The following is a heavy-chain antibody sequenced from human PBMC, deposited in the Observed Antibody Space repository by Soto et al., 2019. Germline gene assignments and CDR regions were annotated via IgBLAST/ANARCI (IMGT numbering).Heavy chain of an antibody. Sequence: QVQLQESGPGLVKPSQTLSLTCTVSGGSISSGGYYWSWIRQHPGKGLEWIGYIYYSGSTYYNPYLQGRVNISVDTSKIQSALKRSCVTAADTAVYYWGRDLTGRWGILGQGTMVTVSS. CDR3: GRDLTGRWGI. V-gene: IGHV4-31*03. CDR2: IYYSGST. CDR1: GGSISSGGYY. J-gene: IGHJ3*02. D-gene: IGHD3-10*01.